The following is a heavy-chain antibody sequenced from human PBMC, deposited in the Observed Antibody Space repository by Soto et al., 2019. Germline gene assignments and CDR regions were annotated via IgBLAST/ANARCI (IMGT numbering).Heavy chain of an antibody. CDR1: GYTFTRYD. CDR2: MNPNSGNT. Sequence: QVQLVQSGAEVKKPGASVKVSCKASGYTFTRYDINWVRQATGQGLEWMGWMNPNSGNTGYAQKFQGTVPKTRNTSISTAYMELSSLRSEDTAVYYCASLPWANYYYYGMDVWGQGTTVAVSS. J-gene: IGHJ6*02. V-gene: IGHV1-8*01. CDR3: ASLPWANYYYYGMDV. D-gene: IGHD7-27*01.